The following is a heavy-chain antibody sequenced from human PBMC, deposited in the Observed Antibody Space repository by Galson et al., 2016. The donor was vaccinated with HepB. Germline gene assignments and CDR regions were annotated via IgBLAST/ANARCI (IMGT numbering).Heavy chain of an antibody. D-gene: IGHD6-13*01. Sequence: SLRLSCAGSGFNFNIHSMHWVRQAPGKGLEWVSSISHSNTYIYYGDSVKGRFTISRDNAKNSLYLQMNGLRVEDTAAYYCVRQGLGQQMGQRVPVYFYAGLDVWGQGTLVTVSS. J-gene: IGHJ4*02. CDR1: GFNFNIHS. CDR2: ISHSNTYI. CDR3: VRQGLGQQMGQRVPVYFYAGLDV. V-gene: IGHV3-21*01.